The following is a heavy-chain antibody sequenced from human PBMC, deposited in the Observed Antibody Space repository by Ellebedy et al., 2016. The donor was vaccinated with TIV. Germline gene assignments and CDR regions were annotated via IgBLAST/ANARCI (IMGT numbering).Heavy chain of an antibody. CDR1: GGSISSSSYY. D-gene: IGHD3-9*01. CDR3: ARHLHGPYYDILTGQIDY. CDR2: IYYSGST. V-gene: IGHV4-39*01. Sequence: MPSETLSLTCTVSGGSISSSSYYWGWIRQPPGKGLELIGSIYYSGSTYYNPSLKSRVTISVDTSKNQFSLKLSSVTAADTAVYYCARHLHGPYYDILTGQIDYWGQGTLVTVSS. J-gene: IGHJ4*02.